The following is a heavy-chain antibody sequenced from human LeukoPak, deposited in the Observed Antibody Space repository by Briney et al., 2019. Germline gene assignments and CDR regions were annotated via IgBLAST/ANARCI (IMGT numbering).Heavy chain of an antibody. CDR2: INHSGST. D-gene: IGHD2-2*02. CDR1: GGSFSGYY. CDR3: ARAEKYCSSTSCYKWFDP. J-gene: IGHJ5*02. Sequence: PSETLSLTCALYGGSFSGYYWSWIRQPPGKGLEWIGEINHSGSTNYNPSLKSRVTISVDTSKNQFSLKLSSVTAADTAVYYCARAEKYCSSTSCYKWFDPWGQGTLVTVSS. V-gene: IGHV4-34*01.